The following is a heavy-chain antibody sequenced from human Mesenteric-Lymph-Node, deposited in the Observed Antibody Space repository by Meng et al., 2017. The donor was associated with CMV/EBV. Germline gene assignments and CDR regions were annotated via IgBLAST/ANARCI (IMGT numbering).Heavy chain of an antibody. V-gene: IGHV1-2*02. Sequence: ASVKVSCKTSGYTFTDYFLHWVRQAPGQGLEWMGWIDPKSRGTNYAQKFQGRVTMTRDTSISTAYMELSRLRFDDTAVYYCARARTTTGTGWFDPWGQGTLVTVSS. CDR2: IDPKSRGT. J-gene: IGHJ5*02. D-gene: IGHD1-1*01. CDR1: GYTFTDYF. CDR3: ARARTTTGTGWFDP.